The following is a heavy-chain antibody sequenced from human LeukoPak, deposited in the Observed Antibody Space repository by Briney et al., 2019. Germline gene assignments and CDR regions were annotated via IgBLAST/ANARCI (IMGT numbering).Heavy chain of an antibody. CDR2: ISSSSSYI. V-gene: IGHV3-21*01. Sequence: GGSLRLSCAASGFTFSSYSMNWVRQAPGKGLEWVSSISSSSSYIYYADSVKGRFTISRDNARNSLYLQMNSLRAKDTAVYYCARECSVATMCYWGQGTLVTVSS. J-gene: IGHJ4*02. CDR1: GFTFSSYS. CDR3: ARECSVATMCY. D-gene: IGHD5-24*01.